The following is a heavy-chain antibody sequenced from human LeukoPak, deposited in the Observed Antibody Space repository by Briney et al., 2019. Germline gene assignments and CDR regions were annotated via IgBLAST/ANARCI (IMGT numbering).Heavy chain of an antibody. J-gene: IGHJ6*03. CDR2: MNPNSGNT. CDR3: ARAPRYCSSTSCPTYYYYYMDV. CDR1: GYTFTSYD. D-gene: IGHD2-2*01. Sequence: SVKVSCKASGYTFTSYDINWVRQATGQGLEWMGWMNPNSGNTGYAQKFRGRVTMTTDTSTSTAYMELRSLRSDDTAVYYCARAPRYCSSTSCPTYYYYYMDVWGKGTTVTVSS. V-gene: IGHV1-8*02.